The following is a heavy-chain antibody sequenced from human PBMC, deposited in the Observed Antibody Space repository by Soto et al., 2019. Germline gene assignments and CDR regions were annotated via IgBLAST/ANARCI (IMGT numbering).Heavy chain of an antibody. V-gene: IGHV1-18*01. Sequence: QVHLVQSGLEVKKPGASVSVSCRASGSTLTSYGISWVRQAPGQGFEWMGWISVNNGNTQYAQKFKGRVSMTTDTSTATVYMVLRSLRSDDTAVYYCARDRSYESSDHWVGDSALAIWGQGTMVTVSS. J-gene: IGHJ3*02. CDR1: GSTLTSYG. CDR2: ISVNNGNT. D-gene: IGHD3-22*01. CDR3: ARDRSYESSDHWVGDSALAI.